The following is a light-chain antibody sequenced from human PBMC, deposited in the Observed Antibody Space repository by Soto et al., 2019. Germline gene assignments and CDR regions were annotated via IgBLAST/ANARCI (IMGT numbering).Light chain of an antibody. J-gene: IGKJ1*01. CDR1: QSVSSN. Sequence: EIVMTPSPATLSVSPGERATLSCRASQSVSSNLAWYQQKPGQAPRLLIYGASTRATGIPARFSGSGSGTEFTLTISSLQSEDFAVYYCQQYNNWPRTFGQGTRWISN. V-gene: IGKV3-15*01. CDR2: GAS. CDR3: QQYNNWPRT.